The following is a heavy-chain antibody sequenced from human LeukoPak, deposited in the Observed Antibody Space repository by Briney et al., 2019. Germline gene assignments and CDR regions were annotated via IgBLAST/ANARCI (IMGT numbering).Heavy chain of an antibody. Sequence: PGGSLRPSCAASGITFPNYAMSWVRQAPGKGLEWVSAISGSGDSTYYADSVKGRFTISRDNSKNMLYLQITGLRAEDTAVYYCATSSGYYGYAFEYWGQGTLVTVST. CDR3: ATSSGYYGYAFEY. CDR2: ISGSGDST. V-gene: IGHV3-23*01. D-gene: IGHD3-22*01. J-gene: IGHJ4*02. CDR1: GITFPNYA.